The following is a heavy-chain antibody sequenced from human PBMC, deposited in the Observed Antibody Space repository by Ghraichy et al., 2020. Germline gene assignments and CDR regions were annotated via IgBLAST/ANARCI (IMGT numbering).Heavy chain of an antibody. V-gene: IGHV3-7*03. CDR1: GFTFSSHW. CDR3: ARDSGDWTLEY. CDR2: IKRDGRQK. D-gene: IGHD2-21*02. J-gene: IGHJ4*02. Sequence: ESLNISCVGSGFTFSSHWMSWVRQVLGKGLERVAHIKRDGRQKYYVGSLKSRFTISRDNAKNSLYLQMCSLRAGYTAVYYCARDSGDWTLEYWGQGTLVSFSS.